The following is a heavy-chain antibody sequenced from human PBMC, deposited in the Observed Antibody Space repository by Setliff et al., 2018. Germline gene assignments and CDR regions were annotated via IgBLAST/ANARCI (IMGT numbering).Heavy chain of an antibody. Sequence: SETLSLTCSVSVVSFKSHYWRWIRPSPGKGLEWIGYIFYNGATDYNPSFKSRVTMSVDASQNQVSLKLSSVTAADTAVYYCARGPSFWSGDYMDAWGKGTTVTVSS. CDR2: IFYNGAT. CDR1: VVSFKSHY. V-gene: IGHV4-59*11. J-gene: IGHJ6*03. CDR3: ARGPSFWSGDYMDA. D-gene: IGHD3-3*01.